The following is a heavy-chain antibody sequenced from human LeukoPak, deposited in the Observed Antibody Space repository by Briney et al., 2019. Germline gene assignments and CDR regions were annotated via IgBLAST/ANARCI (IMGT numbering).Heavy chain of an antibody. J-gene: IGHJ5*02. D-gene: IGHD4-11*01. Sequence: GGSLCLSCVASGFTFSDYAMSWVRQAPGKGLEWVSGISDSGGSTYYADSVKGRCTISRDNSKNTVSLQMNNLRAEDTAVYFCARHYSFIPSWAQGPLVTVTS. V-gene: IGHV3-23*01. CDR1: GFTFSDYA. CDR3: ARHYSFIPS. CDR2: ISDSGGST.